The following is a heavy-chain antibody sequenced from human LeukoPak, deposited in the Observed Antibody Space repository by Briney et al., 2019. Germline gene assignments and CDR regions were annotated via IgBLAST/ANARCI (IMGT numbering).Heavy chain of an antibody. V-gene: IGHV3-23*01. Sequence: GGSLRLSCAASGFTFSSYAMSWVRQAPGKGLEWVSAISGSGGSTYYADSVKGRFTISRDSSKNTLYLQMNSLRAEDTAVYYCARRGIVQWPRSGYYFDYWGQGTLVTVSS. CDR1: GFTFSSYA. CDR3: ARRGIVQWPRSGYYFDY. J-gene: IGHJ4*02. D-gene: IGHD1-26*01. CDR2: ISGSGGST.